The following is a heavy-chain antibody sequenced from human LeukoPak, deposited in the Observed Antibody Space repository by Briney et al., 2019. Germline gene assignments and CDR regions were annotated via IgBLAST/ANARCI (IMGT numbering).Heavy chain of an antibody. CDR3: AKEPHFIAAAAYYFDY. Sequence: GGSLRLSCAASGFTFSSYAMSWVRQAPGKGLEWVSAISGSGGSTYYADSVKGRFTISRDNSKNTLYLQMNSLRAEDTAVYYCAKEPHFIAAAAYYFDYWGQGTLVTVSS. V-gene: IGHV3-23*01. J-gene: IGHJ4*02. CDR2: ISGSGGST. CDR1: GFTFSSYA. D-gene: IGHD6-13*01.